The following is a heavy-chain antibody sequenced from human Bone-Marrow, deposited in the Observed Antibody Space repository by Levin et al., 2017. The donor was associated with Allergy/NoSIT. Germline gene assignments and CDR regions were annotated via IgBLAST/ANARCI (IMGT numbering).Heavy chain of an antibody. CDR3: AREASSSGWYDKLDY. CDR1: GYSFTGYD. CDR2: INPNSGGT. D-gene: IGHD6-19*01. J-gene: IGHJ4*02. V-gene: IGHV1-2*02. Sequence: RESLKISCTASGYSFTGYDMHWVRQAPGQGLEWMGWINPNSGGTSSAQKFQGRGTMTRDTAISTAYMELSRLRSDDTAIYYCAREASSSGWYDKLDYWGQGTLVTVSS.